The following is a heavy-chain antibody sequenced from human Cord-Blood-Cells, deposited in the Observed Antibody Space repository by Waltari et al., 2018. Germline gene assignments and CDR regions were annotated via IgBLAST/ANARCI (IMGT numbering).Heavy chain of an antibody. J-gene: IGHJ4*02. Sequence: EVQLVESGGGLVQPGRSLRLSCAASGFTFDDYAMHWVRQAPGKGLGWVSGISWNSGNIGYADSVKGRFTISRDNAKNSLYLQMNSLRAEDTALYYCAKEAYSGYGLDYWGQGTLVTVSS. CDR3: AKEAYSGYGLDY. CDR1: GFTFDDYA. D-gene: IGHD5-12*01. CDR2: ISWNSGNI. V-gene: IGHV3-9*01.